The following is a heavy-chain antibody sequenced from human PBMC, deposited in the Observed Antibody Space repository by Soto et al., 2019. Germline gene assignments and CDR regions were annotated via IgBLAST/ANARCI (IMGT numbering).Heavy chain of an antibody. CDR2: IYWDDDE. D-gene: IGHD6-13*01. V-gene: IGHV2-5*02. J-gene: IGHJ4*02. Sequence: QITLKESGPTLVKPTQTLTLTCSFSGFSLTTDGVGVGWVRQPPGEALEWLALIYWDDDERYSPSLKTRLTIAEYPSKNQVVLTMTNMDPVDKATYYCAHSRNLIAEDAQVGDFDYWGQGILVTVSS. CDR1: GFSLTTDGVG. CDR3: AHSRNLIAEDAQVGDFDY.